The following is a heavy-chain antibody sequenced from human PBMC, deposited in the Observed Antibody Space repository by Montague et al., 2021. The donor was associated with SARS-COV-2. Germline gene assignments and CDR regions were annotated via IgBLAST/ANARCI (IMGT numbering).Heavy chain of an antibody. J-gene: IGHJ4*02. D-gene: IGHD5-12*01. V-gene: IGHV4-38-2*01. Sequence: SETLSLTCSVSGFSISSGFYWAWIRQSPGKGAEWIGTVYHSGYTXXNPXXXGRVTASIDTSKNQFSLTVTSVTAADTAVYFCARRGYTGSDYFDYWGQGTLVTVSS. CDR3: ARRGYTGSDYFDY. CDR1: GFSISSGFY. CDR2: VYHSGYT.